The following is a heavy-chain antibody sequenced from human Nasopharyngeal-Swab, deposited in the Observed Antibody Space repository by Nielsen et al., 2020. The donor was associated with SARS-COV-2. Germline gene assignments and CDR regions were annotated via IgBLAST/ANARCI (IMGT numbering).Heavy chain of an antibody. CDR2: IYTSGST. J-gene: IGHJ6*03. Sequence: SETLSLTCTVSGGSISSGSYYWSWIRQPAGKGLEWTGRIYTSGSTNYNPSLKSRVTISVDTSKNQFSLKLSSVTAADTAVYYCARGLRGVTTYYYYYYMDVWGKGTTVTVSS. CDR1: GGSISSGSYY. V-gene: IGHV4-61*02. D-gene: IGHD4-17*01. CDR3: ARGLRGVTTYYYYYYMDV.